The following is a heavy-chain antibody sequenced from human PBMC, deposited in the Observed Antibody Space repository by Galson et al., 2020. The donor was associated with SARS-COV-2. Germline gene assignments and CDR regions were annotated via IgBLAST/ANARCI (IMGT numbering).Heavy chain of an antibody. CDR1: GGSFSGYY. V-gene: IGHV4-34*01. D-gene: IGHD3-16*01. CDR2: INHSGST. Sequence: SETLSLTCAVHGGSFSGYYWSWIRQPPGKGLEGIGEINHSGSTNYNPSLKSRVTISVDTSKNQFSLKLSSVTAADTDVYYCARGVWGDYPYSWGQGSLVIVSS. J-gene: IGHJ4*02. CDR3: ARGVWGDYPYS.